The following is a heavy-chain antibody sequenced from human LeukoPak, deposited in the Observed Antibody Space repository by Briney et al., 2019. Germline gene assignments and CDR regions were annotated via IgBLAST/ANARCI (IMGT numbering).Heavy chain of an antibody. Sequence: ASVKVSCKASGYTFTGYYMHWVRQAPGQGLEWMGWISAYNGNTNYAQKLQGRVTMTTDTSTSTAYMELRSLRSDDTAVYYCARTFYYYGSGSYYDYWGQGTLVTVSS. CDR3: ARTFYYYGSGSYYDY. CDR1: GYTFTGYY. D-gene: IGHD3-10*01. V-gene: IGHV1-18*04. CDR2: ISAYNGNT. J-gene: IGHJ4*02.